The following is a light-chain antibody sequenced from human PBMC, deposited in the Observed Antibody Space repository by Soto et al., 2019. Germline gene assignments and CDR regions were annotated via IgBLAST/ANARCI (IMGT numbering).Light chain of an antibody. CDR3: QQFDDLPLWT. Sequence: EIVLTQSPGTLSLSPGERATLSCRASQSVSSTYVAWYQQKPGQAPRLLIYGASSRATGISDRFSGSGSGTDFTLTISRLEPEDSAVYYCQQFDDLPLWTFGQGTKVEV. V-gene: IGKV3-20*01. J-gene: IGKJ1*01. CDR2: GAS. CDR1: QSVSSTY.